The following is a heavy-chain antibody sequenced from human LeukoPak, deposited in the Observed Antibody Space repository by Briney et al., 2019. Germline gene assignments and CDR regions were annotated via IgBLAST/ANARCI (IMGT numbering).Heavy chain of an antibody. J-gene: IGHJ4*02. CDR2: INHSGST. V-gene: IGHV4-34*01. D-gene: IGHD3-10*01. CDR3: ARQKGYGSGLGYFDY. Sequence: SETLSLTCAVYGGSFSGYYWSWIRQPPGKGLEWIGEINHSGSTNYNPSLKSRVTISVDTSKNQFSLKLSSVTAADTAVYYCARQKGYGSGLGYFDYWGQGTLVIVSS. CDR1: GGSFSGYY.